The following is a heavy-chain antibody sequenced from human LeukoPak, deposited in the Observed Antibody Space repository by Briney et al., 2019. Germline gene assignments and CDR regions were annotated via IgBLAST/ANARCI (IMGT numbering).Heavy chain of an antibody. V-gene: IGHV3-23*01. Sequence: GGSLRLSCAASGFTFSSYAMSWVRQAPGKRLEWVSAISGSGGSTYYADSVKGRFTISRDNSKNTLHLQMNSLRAEDTAVYYCAKVRFGELLITYFDYWGQGTLVTVSS. CDR3: AKVRFGELLITYFDY. D-gene: IGHD3-10*01. CDR2: ISGSGGST. J-gene: IGHJ4*02. CDR1: GFTFSSYA.